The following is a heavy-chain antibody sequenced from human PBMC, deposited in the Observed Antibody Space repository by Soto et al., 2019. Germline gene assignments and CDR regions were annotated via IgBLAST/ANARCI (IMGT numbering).Heavy chain of an antibody. Sequence: PGRSLRLSCAASVFTFSDYYMSWIRQSPGKGLEWVSYISSSGSTIYYADSVKGRFTISRDNAKNSLYLQMNSLRAEDTAVYYCARDPQLWFHGAFDIWGQGTMVTVSS. D-gene: IGHD5-18*01. CDR1: VFTFSDYY. CDR2: ISSSGSTI. V-gene: IGHV3-11*01. CDR3: ARDPQLWFHGAFDI. J-gene: IGHJ3*02.